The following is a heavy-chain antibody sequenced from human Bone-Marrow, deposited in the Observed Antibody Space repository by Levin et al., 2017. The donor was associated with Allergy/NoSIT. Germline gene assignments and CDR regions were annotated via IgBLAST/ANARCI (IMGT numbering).Heavy chain of an antibody. V-gene: IGHV3-33*01. CDR2: IWYDGSNK. Sequence: PGASVKISCAASGFSFSSYGMHWVRQAPGKGLEWVAVIWYDGSNKDYADSVKGRFTISRDNSKNTLYLQMNSLRVEDTAVYYCARDIYDLIYYYDYWGQGTLVTVSS. CDR3: ARDIYDLIYYYDY. D-gene: IGHD5/OR15-5a*01. CDR1: GFSFSSYG. J-gene: IGHJ4*02.